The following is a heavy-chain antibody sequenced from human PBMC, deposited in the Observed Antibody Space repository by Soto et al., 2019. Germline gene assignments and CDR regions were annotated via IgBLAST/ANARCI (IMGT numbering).Heavy chain of an antibody. D-gene: IGHD3-22*01. CDR1: GYTFTSYY. V-gene: IGHV1-46*01. Sequence: QVQLVQSGAEVKKPGASVKVSCKASGYTFTSYYMHWVRQDPGQGLEWMGIINPSGGSTSYAQKFQGRVTMTRDTSTSTVYMELSSLRSEDTAVYYCARDGDSSGYYPSFDYWGQGTLVTVSS. CDR3: ARDGDSSGYYPSFDY. J-gene: IGHJ4*02. CDR2: INPSGGST.